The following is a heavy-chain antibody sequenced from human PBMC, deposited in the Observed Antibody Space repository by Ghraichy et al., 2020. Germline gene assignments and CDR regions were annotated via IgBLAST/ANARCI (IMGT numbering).Heavy chain of an antibody. Sequence: SETLSLTCTVSGGSISSSYWSWIRQPAGKGLEWIGRVYIDGNTNYNPSLKSRVSMSVDTSKNQFSLKMTSVTAADTAVSYCARDCSGGTCYLGTVDFWGRGTLVTVSS. V-gene: IGHV4-4*07. CDR1: GGSISSSY. CDR3: ARDCSGGTCYLGTVDF. J-gene: IGHJ4*02. CDR2: VYIDGNT. D-gene: IGHD2-15*01.